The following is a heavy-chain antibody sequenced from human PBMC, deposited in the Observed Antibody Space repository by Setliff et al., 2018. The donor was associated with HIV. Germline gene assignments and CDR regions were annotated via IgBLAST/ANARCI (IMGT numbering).Heavy chain of an antibody. Sequence: SVKVSCKASGSPFSRYPIKWVRQAPGQGLEWMGGIIPFLGIPNYAQKFQGRVTITADESTNTAYMELRNLRSDDMAVYYCARLGTDSSGWYYFDYWGQGTLVTVS. CDR2: IIPFLGIP. D-gene: IGHD6-19*01. J-gene: IGHJ4*02. V-gene: IGHV1-69*10. CDR3: ARLGTDSSGWYYFDY. CDR1: GSPFSRYP.